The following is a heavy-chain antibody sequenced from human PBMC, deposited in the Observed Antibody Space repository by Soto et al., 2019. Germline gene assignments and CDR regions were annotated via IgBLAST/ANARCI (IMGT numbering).Heavy chain of an antibody. CDR3: ARRGSGTFFDY. CDR2: ISGSVDST. Sequence: EVQLLESGGGLVQPGGSLSLSCAASGFTFSSYAMRWVRQAPGKGLEWVSAISGSVDSTYYADSVQGRFTISRDNSKNTLYLQMNSLRAEDTAVYYCARRGSGTFFDYWGQGTLVTVSS. V-gene: IGHV3-23*01. CDR1: GFTFSSYA. D-gene: IGHD3-10*01. J-gene: IGHJ4*02.